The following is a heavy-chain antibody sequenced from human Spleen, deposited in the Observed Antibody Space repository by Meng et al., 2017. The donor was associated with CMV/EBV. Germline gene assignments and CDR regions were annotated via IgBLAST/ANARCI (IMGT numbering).Heavy chain of an antibody. V-gene: IGHV3-7*03. D-gene: IGHD1-14*01. Sequence: GESLKISCAASEFPFSYYWMTWVRQAPGKGLEWVANIDPGASETDYVDSVKGRFTVSRDNSKNSLYLQMNSPRTEDTALYYCASGRYYYYGMDVWGQGTTVTVSS. CDR2: IDPGASET. CDR1: EFPFSYYW. CDR3: ASGRYYYYGMDV. J-gene: IGHJ6*02.